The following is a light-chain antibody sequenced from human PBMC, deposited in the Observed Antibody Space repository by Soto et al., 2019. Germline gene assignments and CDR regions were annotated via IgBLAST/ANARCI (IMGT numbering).Light chain of an antibody. J-gene: IGKJ1*01. CDR3: QHRSNWPWA. CDR1: QSVSSY. Sequence: EIVLTQSPATLSLSPGERATLSCRASQSVSSYLAWYQQKPGQAPGLLIYDASNRATGIPARFSGSGSGTDFTLTISSLEPEDFAVYYCQHRSNWPWAFGQGTKVEIK. CDR2: DAS. V-gene: IGKV3-11*01.